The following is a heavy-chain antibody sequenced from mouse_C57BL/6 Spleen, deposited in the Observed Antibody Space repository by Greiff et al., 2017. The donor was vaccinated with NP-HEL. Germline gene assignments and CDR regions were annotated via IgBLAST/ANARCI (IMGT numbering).Heavy chain of an antibody. CDR3: ARELLSGDYFDY. CDR1: GFTFSDYY. J-gene: IGHJ2*01. CDR2: INYDGSST. D-gene: IGHD2-12*01. V-gene: IGHV5-16*01. Sequence: EVHLVESEGGLVQPGSSMKLSCTASGFTFSDYYMAWVRQVPEKGLEWVANINYDGSSTYYLDSLKSRFIISRDNAKNILYLQMSSLKSEDTATYYCARELLSGDYFDYWGQGTTLTVSS.